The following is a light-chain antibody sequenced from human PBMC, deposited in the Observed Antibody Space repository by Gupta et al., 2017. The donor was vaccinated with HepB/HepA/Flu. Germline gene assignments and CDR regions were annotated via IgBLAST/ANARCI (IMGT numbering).Light chain of an antibody. CDR3: SSYTSTKTYV. V-gene: IGLV2-18*02. CDR2: EVS. CDR1: DIGSYIR. J-gene: IGLJ1*01. Sequence: DIGSYIRVSWYQQPPGTAPKLIIYEVSNRPSGVPDRFSGSRSDNTASLTISGLQAEDEADYYFSSYTSTKTYVFGTGTKVTVL.